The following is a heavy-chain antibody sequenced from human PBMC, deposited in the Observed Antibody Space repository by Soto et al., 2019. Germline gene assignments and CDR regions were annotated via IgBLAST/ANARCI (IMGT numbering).Heavy chain of an antibody. CDR3: ARDQLSADGSWFFDL. CDR2: IWYDGSNK. Sequence: GWSLRLSCAGSGFTFSSYCMHWVRQAPGKGLAWVAVIWYDGSNKYYADSVKGRFTISRDNSKNTLYLQMNSLRAEDTAVYYCARDQLSADGSWFFDLSGRGTLVTVSS. CDR1: GFTFSSYC. J-gene: IGHJ2*01. V-gene: IGHV3-33*08. D-gene: IGHD6-6*01.